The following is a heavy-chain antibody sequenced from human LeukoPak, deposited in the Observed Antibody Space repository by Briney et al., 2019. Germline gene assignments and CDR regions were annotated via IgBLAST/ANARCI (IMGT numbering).Heavy chain of an antibody. CDR3: ARYSVANWFDP. V-gene: IGHV3-20*04. CDR2: INWNGGST. D-gene: IGHD2-15*01. CDR1: GFTFDEYG. Sequence: PGGSLRLSCAASGFTFDEYGMSWVRQAPGKGLEWVSGINWNGGSTGYADSVKGRFTISRDNAKNFLYLQMNSLRAEDTASYYCARYSVANWFDPWGQGTLVTVSS. J-gene: IGHJ5*02.